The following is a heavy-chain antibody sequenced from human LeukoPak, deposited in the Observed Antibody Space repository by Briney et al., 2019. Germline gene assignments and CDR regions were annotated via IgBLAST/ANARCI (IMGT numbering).Heavy chain of an antibody. J-gene: IGHJ4*02. CDR3: AKDVSLAAGPDY. Sequence: GGSLRLSCAASGFTFSSYGMHWVRQAPGKGLEWVAFVRYDGSNKYYADSVKGRFTISRDNSKNTLYLQMNSLRAEDTAVYYCAKDVSLAAGPDYWGQGTLVTVSS. V-gene: IGHV3-30*02. CDR1: GFTFSSYG. D-gene: IGHD6-6*01. CDR2: VRYDGSNK.